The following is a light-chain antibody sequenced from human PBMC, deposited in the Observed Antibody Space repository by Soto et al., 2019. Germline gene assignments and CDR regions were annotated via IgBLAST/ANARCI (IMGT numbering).Light chain of an antibody. J-gene: IGLJ1*01. V-gene: IGLV3-21*02. CDR1: NIGSKS. CDR3: HVWDSSSGQHV. CDR2: DDN. Sequence: SYELSQPPSVSAAPGQTADITGGGDNIGSKSVHWYQRKAGQAPVLVVFDDNARPSGVPERFSGSKSGNTATLTISRVETGDEADYHCHVWDSSSGQHVFGSGTKVTVL.